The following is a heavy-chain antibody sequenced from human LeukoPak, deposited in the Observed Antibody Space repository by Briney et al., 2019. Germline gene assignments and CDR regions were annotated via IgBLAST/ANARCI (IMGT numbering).Heavy chain of an antibody. J-gene: IGHJ4*02. CDR1: GGSFSVYY. V-gene: IGHV4-34*01. CDR3: ARVATSWHLYYFDY. Sequence: SGTLSLTCAVYGGSFSVYYWSWIRQPPGKGLEWIGEINHSGSTNYNPSLKSRVTISVDTSKNQFSLKLSSVTAADTAVYYCARVATSWHLYYFDYWGQGTLVTVSS. D-gene: IGHD1-26*01. CDR2: INHSGST.